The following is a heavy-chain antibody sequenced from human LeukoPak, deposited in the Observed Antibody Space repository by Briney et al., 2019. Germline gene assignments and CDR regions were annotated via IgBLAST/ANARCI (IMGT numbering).Heavy chain of an antibody. CDR3: ARHVARIAAAGTVWWFDP. CDR1: GGSISSYY. Sequence: SETLSLTCTVSGGSISSYYWSWIRQPPGKGLEWIGYIYYSGSTNYNPSLKSRVTISVDTSKNQFSLKLSSVTAADTAVYYCARHVARIAAAGTVWWFDPWGQGTLVTVSS. V-gene: IGHV4-59*08. J-gene: IGHJ5*02. CDR2: IYYSGST. D-gene: IGHD6-13*01.